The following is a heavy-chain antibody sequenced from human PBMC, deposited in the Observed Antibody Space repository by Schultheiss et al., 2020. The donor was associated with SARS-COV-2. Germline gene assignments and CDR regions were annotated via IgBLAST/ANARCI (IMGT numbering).Heavy chain of an antibody. D-gene: IGHD6-6*01. Sequence: GESLKISCKASGYTFTSYYMHWVRQAPGQGLEWMGIINPSGGSTSYAQKFQGRVTMTRDTSTSTVYMELSSLRSEDTAVYYCARSGRVAARPGGRYYYYYGMDVWGQGTTVTVSS. CDR2: INPSGGST. J-gene: IGHJ6*02. CDR1: GYTFTSYY. V-gene: IGHV1-46*01. CDR3: ARSGRVAARPGGRYYYYYGMDV.